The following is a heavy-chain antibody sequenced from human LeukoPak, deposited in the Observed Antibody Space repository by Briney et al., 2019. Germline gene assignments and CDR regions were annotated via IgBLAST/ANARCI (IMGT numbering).Heavy chain of an antibody. Sequence: SETLSLTCAVYGGSFSGYYWSWIRQPPGKGLERIGEINHSGSTNYNPSLKSRVPISVDTSKNPFSLELSSVTAADTAVYYCARGSPPFPDGSNSGVAFDIWGQGTMVTVSS. J-gene: IGHJ3*02. V-gene: IGHV4-34*01. CDR2: INHSGST. CDR3: ARGSPPFPDGSNSGVAFDI. D-gene: IGHD5-24*01. CDR1: GGSFSGYY.